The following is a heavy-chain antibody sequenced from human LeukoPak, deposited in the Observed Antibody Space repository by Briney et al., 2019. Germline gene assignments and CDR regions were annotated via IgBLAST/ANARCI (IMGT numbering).Heavy chain of an antibody. D-gene: IGHD3-16*01. CDR2: INQDGSEK. V-gene: IGHV3-7*01. J-gene: IGHJ3*02. CDR3: TRDVGEAYDI. CDR1: GFRFGGFW. Sequence: GGSLRLSCEASGFRFGGFWMNWVRQAPGKGPERVANINQDGSEKLYVDSVKGRFTISRDNAKNSLYLQRNSLRVEGTAVYYCTRDVGEAYDIWGHGTMVTVSS.